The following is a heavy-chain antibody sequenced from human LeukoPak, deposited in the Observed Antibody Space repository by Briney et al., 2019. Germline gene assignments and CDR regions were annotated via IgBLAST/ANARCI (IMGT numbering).Heavy chain of an antibody. J-gene: IGHJ6*03. CDR1: GFTFSSYS. CDR2: ISSGSSYI. CDR3: ARGGSRWSGYYPPGYYYYYMDV. V-gene: IGHV3-21*01. Sequence: GGSLRLSCAASGFTFSSYSMNWVRQAPGKGLEWVSSISSGSSYIYYADSVKGRFTISRDNAKNSLYLQMNSLRAEDTAVYYCARGGSRWSGYYPPGYYYYYMDVWGKGTTVTVSS. D-gene: IGHD3-3*01.